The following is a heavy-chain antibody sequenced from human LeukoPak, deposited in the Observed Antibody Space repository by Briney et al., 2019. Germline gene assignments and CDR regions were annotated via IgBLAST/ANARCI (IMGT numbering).Heavy chain of an antibody. CDR1: GFTFSSYA. Sequence: GGSLRLSCAASGFTFSSYAMSWVRQAPGKGLEWVSAISGSGGSTYYADSVKGRFTISRDNSKNTLYLQMNSLRAEDTAVCYCARVLRFLEWTARFDPWVQGTLVTVSS. D-gene: IGHD3-3*01. CDR2: ISGSGGST. CDR3: ARVLRFLEWTARFDP. J-gene: IGHJ5*02. V-gene: IGHV3-23*01.